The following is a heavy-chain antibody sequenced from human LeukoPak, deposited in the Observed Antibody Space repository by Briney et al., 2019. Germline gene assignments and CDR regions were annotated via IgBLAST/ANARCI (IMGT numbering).Heavy chain of an antibody. CDR1: GGSISSHY. Sequence: SETLSLTCTVSGGSISSHYWSWIRQPPGKGLEWIGYIYYSGSTNYNPSLKSRVTISVDTSKNQFSLKLSSVTVADTAVYYCAARYSSFPYFDYWGQGTLVTVSS. V-gene: IGHV4-59*11. D-gene: IGHD6-6*01. J-gene: IGHJ4*02. CDR3: AARYSSFPYFDY. CDR2: IYYSGST.